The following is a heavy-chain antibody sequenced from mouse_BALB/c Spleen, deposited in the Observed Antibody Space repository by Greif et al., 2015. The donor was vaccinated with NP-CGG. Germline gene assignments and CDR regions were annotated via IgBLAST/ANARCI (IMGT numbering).Heavy chain of an antibody. D-gene: IGHD2-1*01. J-gene: IGHJ1*01. Sequence: VMLVESGPGLVAPSQSLSITCTISGFSLTSYGVHWVRQPPGKGLEWLVVIWSDGSTTYNSALKSRLSISKDNSKSQVFLKMNSLQTDDTAMYYCARHGGNYGWYFDVWGAGTTVTVSS. CDR2: IWSDGST. V-gene: IGHV2-6-1*01. CDR1: GFSLTSYG. CDR3: ARHGGNYGWYFDV.